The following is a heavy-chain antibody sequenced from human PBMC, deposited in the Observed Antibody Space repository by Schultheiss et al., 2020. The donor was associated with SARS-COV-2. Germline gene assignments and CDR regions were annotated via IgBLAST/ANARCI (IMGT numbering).Heavy chain of an antibody. Sequence: SETLSLTCTVSGGSVSSGSYYWSWIRQPPGKGLEWIGYIYYSGSTNYNPSLRSRVTMSVDTSKNQFSLKLSSVTTADTAVYYCARERIASSLYYFDYWGQGTLVTVSS. CDR2: IYYSGST. V-gene: IGHV4-61*01. J-gene: IGHJ4*02. CDR1: GGSVSSGSYY. D-gene: IGHD2-15*01. CDR3: ARERIASSLYYFDY.